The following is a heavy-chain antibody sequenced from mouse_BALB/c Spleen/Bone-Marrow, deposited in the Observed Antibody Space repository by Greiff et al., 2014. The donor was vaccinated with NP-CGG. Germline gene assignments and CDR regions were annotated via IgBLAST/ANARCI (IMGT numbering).Heavy chain of an antibody. D-gene: IGHD1-1*01. CDR3: ARLLGYYFDY. V-gene: IGHV1-82*01. CDR1: GYAFSSSW. J-gene: IGHJ2*01. CDR2: IYPGDGDT. Sequence: QVQLQQSGPELVKPGASVEISCKASGYAFSSSWMNWVKQRPGQGLEWIGRIYPGDGDTNYNGKFKGKATLTADKSSSTAYMQLSSLTSVDSAVYFCARLLGYYFDYWGQGTTLTVSS.